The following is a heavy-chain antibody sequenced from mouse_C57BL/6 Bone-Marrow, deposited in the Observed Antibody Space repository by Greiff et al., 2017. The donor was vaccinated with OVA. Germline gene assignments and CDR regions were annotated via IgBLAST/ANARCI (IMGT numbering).Heavy chain of an antibody. J-gene: IGHJ2*01. CDR3: ARSGYSPFDY. CDR1: GYTFTNYW. CDR2: IYPGGGYT. D-gene: IGHD2-12*01. Sequence: LVESGAELVRPGTSVKMSCKASGYTFTNYWIGWAKQRPGHGLEWIGDIYPGGGYTNYNEKFKGQATLTADKSSSTAYMQFSSLTSEDSAIYYCARSGYSPFDYWGQGTTLTVSS. V-gene: IGHV1-63*01.